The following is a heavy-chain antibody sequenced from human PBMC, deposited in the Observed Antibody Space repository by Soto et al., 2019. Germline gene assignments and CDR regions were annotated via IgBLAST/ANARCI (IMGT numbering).Heavy chain of an antibody. J-gene: IGHJ2*01. CDR1: GFTFSSYA. D-gene: IGHD4-17*01. CDR3: ARPLWRGDYNWGYFDL. Sequence: QVQLVESGGGVVQPGRSLRLSCAASGFTFSSYAMHWVRQAPGKGLEWVAVISHDGSNKYYADSVKGRFTISRDNSKNPLYLLMNSLRAEDTAVYYCARPLWRGDYNWGYFDLWGRGTLVTVSS. V-gene: IGHV3-30-3*01. CDR2: ISHDGSNK.